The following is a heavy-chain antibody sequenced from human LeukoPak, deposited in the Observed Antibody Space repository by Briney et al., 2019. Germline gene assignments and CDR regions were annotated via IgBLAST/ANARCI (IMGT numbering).Heavy chain of an antibody. J-gene: IGHJ4*02. CDR1: GGSLSGYY. Sequence: SETLSLTCAVYGGSLSGYYWSWIRQPPGKGLEWIGEINHSGITNYNASLKSRVTISVDTSKNQFSLKLSSVTAADTAVYYCARGGSGIAVAGYFDYWGQGTLVTVSS. CDR3: ARGGSGIAVAGYFDY. V-gene: IGHV4-34*01. D-gene: IGHD6-19*01. CDR2: INHSGIT.